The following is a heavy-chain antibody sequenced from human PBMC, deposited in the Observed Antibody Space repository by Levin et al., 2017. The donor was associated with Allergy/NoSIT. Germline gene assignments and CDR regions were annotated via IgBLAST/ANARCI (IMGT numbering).Heavy chain of an antibody. D-gene: IGHD3-10*01. CDR1: GFSLSTSRIG. CDR3: VRRLRDNRLDV. J-gene: IGHJ3*01. CDR2: IYWDDDE. V-gene: IGHV2-5*04. Sequence: SGPTLVKPTQTLTLTCTFSGFSLSTSRIGVGWVRQPPGKALEWLAFIYWDDDERYIPSLKSRLTITKDTSRNQVVLILTNMDPVDTGRYYCVRRLRDNRLDVWGQGTMVTVSS.